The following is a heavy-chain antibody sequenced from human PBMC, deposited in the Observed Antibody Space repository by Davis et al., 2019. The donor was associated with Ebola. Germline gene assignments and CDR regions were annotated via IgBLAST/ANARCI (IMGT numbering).Heavy chain of an antibody. Sequence: GESLKISCAASGFTFSSYAMSWVRQAPGKGLEWVSGISESGGRTYYADSVKGRFTISRDNSKNTLHLQMNSLRAEDTAVYYCAKGFVRGTIDYWGQGTLVTVSS. CDR3: AKGFVRGTIDY. D-gene: IGHD3-10*01. J-gene: IGHJ4*02. V-gene: IGHV3-23*01. CDR2: ISESGGRT. CDR1: GFTFSSYA.